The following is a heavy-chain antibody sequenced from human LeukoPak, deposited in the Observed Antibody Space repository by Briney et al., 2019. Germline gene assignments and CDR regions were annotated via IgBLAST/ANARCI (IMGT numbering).Heavy chain of an antibody. CDR2: IYYTGPT. D-gene: IGHD1-26*01. CDR3: ARNMWADAFDI. V-gene: IGHV4-39*01. J-gene: IGHJ3*02. Sequence: PSETLSLTCTVSGVSISTSRYYWGWIRQPPGKGLEWIGNIYYTGPTYYNASLESRVTISLDTSKNQFSLKLSSVTAADTAVYYCARNMWADAFDIWGQGTMVTVSS. CDR1: GVSISTSRYY.